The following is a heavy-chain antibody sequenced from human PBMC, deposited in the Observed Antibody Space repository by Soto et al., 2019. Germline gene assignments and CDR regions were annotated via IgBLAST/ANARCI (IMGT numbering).Heavy chain of an antibody. D-gene: IGHD3-3*02. V-gene: IGHV1-18*01. CDR2: ISPYNGIT. CDR3: ARAFLARDAFDI. J-gene: IGHJ3*02. CDR1: GYTFTSYG. Sequence: ASVKVSCKASGYTFTSYGISWVRQAPGQGLEWMGWISPYNGITNYAQKLQGRVTITADTSTSTAYMELSSLRSEDTAVYYCARAFLARDAFDIWGQGTMVTVSS.